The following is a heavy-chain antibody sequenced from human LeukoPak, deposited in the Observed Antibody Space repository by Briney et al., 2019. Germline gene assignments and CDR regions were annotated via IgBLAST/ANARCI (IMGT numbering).Heavy chain of an antibody. CDR2: INHSGST. CDR3: ARQGYCSSTSCNNWFDP. D-gene: IGHD2-2*01. Sequence: SETLPLTCAVYGGSFSGYYWSWIRQPPGKGLEWIGEINHSGSTNYNPSLKSRVTISVDTSRNQFSLKLNSVTAADTAVYYCARQGYCSSTSCNNWFDPWGQGTLVTVSS. CDR1: GGSFSGYY. J-gene: IGHJ5*02. V-gene: IGHV4-34*01.